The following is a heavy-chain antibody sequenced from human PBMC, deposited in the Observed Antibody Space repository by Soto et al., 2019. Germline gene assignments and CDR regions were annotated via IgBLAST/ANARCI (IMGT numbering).Heavy chain of an antibody. J-gene: IGHJ3*02. Sequence: RGESLKISCKGSGYSFTSYWIGWVRQMPGKGLEWMGIIYPGDSDTRYSPSFQGQVTISADKSISTAYLQWSSLKASDTAMYYCARPVYYYDSSGYYGPDAFDIWGQGTMVTVSS. CDR2: IYPGDSDT. CDR1: GYSFTSYW. CDR3: ARPVYYYDSSGYYGPDAFDI. V-gene: IGHV5-51*01. D-gene: IGHD3-22*01.